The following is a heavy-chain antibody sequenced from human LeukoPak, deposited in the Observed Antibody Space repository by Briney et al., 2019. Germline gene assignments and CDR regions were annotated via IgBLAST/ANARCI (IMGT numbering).Heavy chain of an antibody. CDR2: ISGSSSIV. CDR3: ARVPFDY. J-gene: IGHJ4*02. Sequence: GGSLRLSCAASGFTFSSFSMNWVRQAPGKGLEWLSYISGSSSIVYYGDSVKGRFTISRDNAKNSLYLQMNSLRAEDTAVYYCARVPFDYWGQGTLVTVSS. CDR1: GFTFSSFS. V-gene: IGHV3-48*04.